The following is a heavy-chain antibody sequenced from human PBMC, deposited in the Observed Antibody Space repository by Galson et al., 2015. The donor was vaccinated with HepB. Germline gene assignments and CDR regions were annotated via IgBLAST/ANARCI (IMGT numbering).Heavy chain of an antibody. D-gene: IGHD6-13*01. Sequence: SLRLSCAASGFTFSSYAMSWVRQAPGKGLEWVSAISGSGGSTYYADSVKGRFTISRDNSKNTLYLQMNSLRADDTAVYYCARVNEQQLLPLYYYYMDVWGKGTTVTVSS. CDR2: ISGSGGST. CDR1: GFTFSSYA. CDR3: ARVNEQQLLPLYYYYMDV. V-gene: IGHV3-23*01. J-gene: IGHJ6*03.